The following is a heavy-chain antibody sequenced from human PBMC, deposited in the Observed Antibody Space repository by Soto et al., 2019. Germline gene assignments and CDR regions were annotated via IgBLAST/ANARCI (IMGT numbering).Heavy chain of an antibody. J-gene: IGHJ3*01. CDR2: IKSETNGGTT. Sequence: EVQLVESGGGLVKPGGSLRLSCAASGFTFRNAWLSWVRQAPGKGLEWVGRIKSETNGGTTDYTAPVKGRFTISRDDSRNTLYLQMNSLKTEDTAVYYCTTGGLGTWGQGTMVSVSS. CDR3: TTGGLGT. D-gene: IGHD1-1*01. V-gene: IGHV3-15*01. CDR1: GFTFRNAW.